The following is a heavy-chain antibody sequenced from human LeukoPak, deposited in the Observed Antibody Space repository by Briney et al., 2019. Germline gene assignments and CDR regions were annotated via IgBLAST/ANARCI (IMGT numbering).Heavy chain of an antibody. Sequence: SETLSLTCTVSGGSISSYYWSWIRQPPGKGLEWIGYIYYSGSTNYNPSLKSRVTISVDTSKNQFSLKLSSVTAADTAVYYCARGRLIVVVPAANNWFDPWGQGTLVTVSS. CDR1: GGSISSYY. V-gene: IGHV4-59*12. J-gene: IGHJ5*02. CDR3: ARGRLIVVVPAANNWFDP. D-gene: IGHD2-2*01. CDR2: IYYSGST.